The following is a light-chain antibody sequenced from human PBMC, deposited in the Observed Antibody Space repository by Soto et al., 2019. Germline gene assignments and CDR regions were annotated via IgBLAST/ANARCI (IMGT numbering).Light chain of an antibody. Sequence: QCVLTQPASVSGSPLQSITISCTGTSSDVGSYNLVSWYQQLPGKAPKLIIYEVNERPSGISDRFSGSKPGNTASLTISGLQGEDEADYDCCSYVGSSILMFGGGTKVTVL. V-gene: IGLV2-23*02. CDR3: CSYVGSSILM. CDR2: EVN. CDR1: SSDVGSYNL. J-gene: IGLJ3*02.